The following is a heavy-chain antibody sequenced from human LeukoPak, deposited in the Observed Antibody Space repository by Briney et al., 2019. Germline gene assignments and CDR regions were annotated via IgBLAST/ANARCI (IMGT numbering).Heavy chain of an antibody. CDR2: ISGSGGST. CDR3: AKDGGPGTVTTTLVDY. CDR1: GFTFSSYA. D-gene: IGHD4-17*01. J-gene: IGHJ4*02. Sequence: GWSLRLSCAASGFTFSSYAMSWVRQAPGKGLEWVSAISGSGGSTYYADSVKGRFTISRDNSKNTLYLQMNSLRAEDTAVYYCAKDGGPGTVTTTLVDYWGQGTLVTVSS. V-gene: IGHV3-23*01.